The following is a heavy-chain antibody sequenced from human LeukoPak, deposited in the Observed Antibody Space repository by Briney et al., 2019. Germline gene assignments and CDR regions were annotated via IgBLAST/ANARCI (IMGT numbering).Heavy chain of an antibody. J-gene: IGHJ6*03. Sequence: PSETLSLTCAVYGGSFSGYYWSWIRQPPGKGLEWIGEINHSGSTNYNPSLKSRVTISVDTSKNQFSLKLSSVTAADTAVYYCARASAARHYYYYYMDVWGKGTTVTVSS. V-gene: IGHV4-34*01. CDR3: ARASAARHYYYYYMDV. CDR2: INHSGST. CDR1: GGSFSGYY. D-gene: IGHD2-2*01.